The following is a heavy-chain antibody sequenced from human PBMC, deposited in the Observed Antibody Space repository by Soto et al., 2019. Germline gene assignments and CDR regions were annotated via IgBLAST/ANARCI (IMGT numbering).Heavy chain of an antibody. V-gene: IGHV3-21*01. J-gene: IGHJ4*02. CDR3: ARDKGYSSSWLDY. CDR2: ISSSSSYI. CDR1: GFTFSSYS. D-gene: IGHD6-13*01. Sequence: EVQLVESGGGLVKPGGSLRLSCAASGFTFSSYSMNWVRQAPGKGLEWVSSISSSSSYIYYADSVKGRFTISRDNAKNSLYLQMNSLRAEDTAVYYCARDKGYSSSWLDYWGQGTLVTVSS.